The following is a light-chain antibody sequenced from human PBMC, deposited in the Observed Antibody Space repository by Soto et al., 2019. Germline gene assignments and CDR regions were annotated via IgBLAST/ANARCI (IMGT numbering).Light chain of an antibody. V-gene: IGLV2-14*01. J-gene: IGLJ1*01. CDR2: EVT. CDR1: SSDVGGYKY. CDR3: LSFTSSSTYI. Sequence: QSALTQPASVSGSPGQSITISCTGTSSDVGGYKYVSWYQQHPGKAPKLMVYEVTNRPSGVSNRFSGSKSGNTASLTISGLQAEDEADYYCLSFTSSSTYIFGIGTKV.